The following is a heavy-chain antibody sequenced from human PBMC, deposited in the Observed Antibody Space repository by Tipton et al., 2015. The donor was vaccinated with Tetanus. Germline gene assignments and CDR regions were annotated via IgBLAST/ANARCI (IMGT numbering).Heavy chain of an antibody. Sequence: QVQLVQSGAEVKKPGASVKVSCKASGYTFTSYYMHWVRQAPGQGLAWMGIINPSGGSTSYAQKFQGRVTMTRDTSTSTVYMELSSLRSEDTAVYYCARSGLGDYGDYFDYGMDVWGQGTTVTVSS. D-gene: IGHD4-17*01. CDR2: INPSGGST. V-gene: IGHV1-46*03. J-gene: IGHJ6*02. CDR1: GYTFTSYY. CDR3: ARSGLGDYGDYFDYGMDV.